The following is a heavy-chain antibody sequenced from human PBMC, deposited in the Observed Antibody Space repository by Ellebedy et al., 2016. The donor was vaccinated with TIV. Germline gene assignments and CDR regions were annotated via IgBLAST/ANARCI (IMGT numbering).Heavy chain of an antibody. CDR2: ISSDSSDL. V-gene: IGHV3-21*01. Sequence: GESLKISCVVSGFTFSSYSMNWVRQAPGKAPAWVSSISSDSSDLSYADSGKGRFTISRDNAKNLLYLQMNTLGVEDTAVYYCAAGSREYWFDPWGQGTLVTVSS. CDR3: AAGSREYWFDP. J-gene: IGHJ5*02. CDR1: GFTFSSYS. D-gene: IGHD3-10*01.